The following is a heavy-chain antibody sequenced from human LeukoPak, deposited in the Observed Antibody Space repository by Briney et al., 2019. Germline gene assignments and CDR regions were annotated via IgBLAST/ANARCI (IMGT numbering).Heavy chain of an antibody. CDR3: ARADVGPFDP. V-gene: IGHV3-48*03. CDR2: ISSSGGTI. J-gene: IGHJ5*02. D-gene: IGHD3-10*02. Sequence: GGSLRLSCIGSGFTFSNYEMSWVRQALGKGLEWASNISSSGGTIYYVDSVKGRFTISRDNAKNSLYLQVNSLRAEDTAVYYCARADVGPFDPWGQGTLVTVSS. CDR1: GFTFSNYE.